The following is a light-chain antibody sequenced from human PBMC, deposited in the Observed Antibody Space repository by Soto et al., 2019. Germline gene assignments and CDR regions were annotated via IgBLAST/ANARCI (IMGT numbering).Light chain of an antibody. V-gene: IGKV3-11*01. CDR1: QSVSRY. CDR2: DAS. CDR3: QQRSNWPPALT. J-gene: IGKJ4*01. Sequence: EIVLTQSPATLSLSPGERATISCRASQSVSRYLAWYQQKPGQAPRLLIYDASSRATGIPARFSGSGSGTDFTLTISSLEPEDFAVYYCQQRSNWPPALTFGGGTKVEIK.